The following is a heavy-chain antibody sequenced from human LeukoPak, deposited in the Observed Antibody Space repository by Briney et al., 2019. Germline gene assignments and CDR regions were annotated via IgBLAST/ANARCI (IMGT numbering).Heavy chain of an antibody. CDR2: ISYDGSDK. V-gene: IGHV3-30*04. J-gene: IGHJ4*02. Sequence: GGSLRLSCAASGFTFSSYAIHWVRQAPGKGLEWVAVISYDGSDKYYADAVKGRFTISRDNSKNTVYVQINSLRPEDTAVYYCARSAGANPDYWGRGTLLSVSS. CDR3: ARSAGANPDY. CDR1: GFTFSSYA. D-gene: IGHD1-14*01.